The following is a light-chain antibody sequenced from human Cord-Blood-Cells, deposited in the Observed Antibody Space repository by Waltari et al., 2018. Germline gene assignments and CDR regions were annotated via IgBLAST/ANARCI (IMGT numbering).Light chain of an antibody. CDR3: QQYNNWPPWT. CDR2: GAS. Sequence: EIVMTQSPATLSVSPGERATLSCRASKGVSSNLALYPQKPGQAPRLLLYGASTSATGIPARFSGSGAGTEFTLTINSLQSEDFAVYYCQQYNNWPPWTFGQGTKVEIK. J-gene: IGKJ1*01. CDR1: KGVSSN. V-gene: IGKV3-15*01.